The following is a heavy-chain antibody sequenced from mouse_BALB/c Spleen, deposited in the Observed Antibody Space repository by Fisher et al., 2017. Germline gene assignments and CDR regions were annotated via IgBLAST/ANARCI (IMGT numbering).Heavy chain of an antibody. J-gene: IGHJ1*01. V-gene: IGHV5-12-2*01. Sequence: RFTISRDNAKNTLYLQMSSLKSEDTAMYYCARHDYDGYFDVWGAGTTVTVSS. CDR3: ARHDYDGYFDV. D-gene: IGHD2-4*01.